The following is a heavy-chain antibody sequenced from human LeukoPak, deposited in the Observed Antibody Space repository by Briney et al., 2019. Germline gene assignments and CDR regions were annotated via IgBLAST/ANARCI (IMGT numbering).Heavy chain of an antibody. CDR2: MKEDGSDE. CDR1: DFSFSDST. J-gene: IGHJ1*01. V-gene: IGHV3-7*01. CDR3: VVGGAGGGYFPN. Sequence: GGSLRLPCAAFDFSFSDSTMSWVRQAAGKGLEWVAKMKEDGSDEKYVDSVKGRFTISRDNAKNSLYLQMNSLRPEDTAVYFCVVGGAGGGYFPNWGQGSLVIVSS. D-gene: IGHD3-16*01.